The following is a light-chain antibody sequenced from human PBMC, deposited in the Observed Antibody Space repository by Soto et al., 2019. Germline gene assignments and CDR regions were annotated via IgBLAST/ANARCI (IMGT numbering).Light chain of an antibody. CDR1: QGISTA. V-gene: IGKV1-13*02. Sequence: IQLTQSPSTLSASVGDRVTITCRASQGISTALAWYHQRPGKSPDLLVDDASTLQSGVPSRFSGSGSETDFSLTISGLQPEDFGLYYCQQFNTKPLTFGGGTRVQIK. CDR2: DAS. CDR3: QQFNTKPLT. J-gene: IGKJ4*01.